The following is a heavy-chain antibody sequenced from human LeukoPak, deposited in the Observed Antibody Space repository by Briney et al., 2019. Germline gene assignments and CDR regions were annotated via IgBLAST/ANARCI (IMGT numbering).Heavy chain of an antibody. V-gene: IGHV3-23*01. CDR3: ARGPYGSSGTPDAFDI. Sequence: GGSLRLSCAASGFTFSSYAMSWVRQAPGKGLEWVSAISGSGGSTYYADSVKGRFTISRDNSKNTLYLQMNSLRAEDTAVYYCARGPYGSSGTPDAFDIWGQGTMVTVSS. J-gene: IGHJ3*02. D-gene: IGHD3-10*01. CDR1: GFTFSSYA. CDR2: ISGSGGST.